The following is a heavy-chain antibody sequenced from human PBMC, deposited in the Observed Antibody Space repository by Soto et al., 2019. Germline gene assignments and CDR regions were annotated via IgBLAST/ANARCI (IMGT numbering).Heavy chain of an antibody. J-gene: IGHJ5*02. CDR1: GYTFTSYD. V-gene: IGHV1-8*01. Sequence: QVQLVQSGAEAKKPGASVKVSCKASGYTFTSYDINWVRQATGQGLEWMGWMNPNSGNTGYAQKFQGRVTMTRNTSISTAYMELSSLRSEDTAVYYCARGDRLENYGSASNWFDPWGQGTLVTVSS. D-gene: IGHD3-10*01. CDR3: ARGDRLENYGSASNWFDP. CDR2: MNPNSGNT.